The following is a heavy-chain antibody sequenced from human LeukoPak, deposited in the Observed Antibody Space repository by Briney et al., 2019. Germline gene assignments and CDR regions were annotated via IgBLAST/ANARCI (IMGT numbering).Heavy chain of an antibody. V-gene: IGHV3-74*01. CDR1: GFTFSSYW. CDR3: YGANAGH. CDR2: LNTDGRST. D-gene: IGHD4-23*01. J-gene: IGHJ1*01. Sequence: PGGSLRLSCAASGFTFSSYWMHWVRQVPGKGLAWVSGLNTDGRSTSYADSVKGRFTISRDNAKNTLHLQMNSLRAEDTAVYYCYGANAGHWGQGTLVTVSS.